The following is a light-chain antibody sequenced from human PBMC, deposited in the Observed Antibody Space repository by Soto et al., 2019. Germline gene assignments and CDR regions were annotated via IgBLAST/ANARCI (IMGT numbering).Light chain of an antibody. J-gene: IGLJ1*01. CDR2: EGS. V-gene: IGLV2-23*01. Sequence: QSALTQPASVSGCPGQSITSSCTGTSSDVGSYNLVSWYQQHPGKAPKVMIYEGSKRPSGVSNRFSGSKSGNTASLTISGLQAEGEADYYCCSYAGSSTYVFGTGTKVTVL. CDR3: CSYAGSSTYV. CDR1: SSDVGSYNL.